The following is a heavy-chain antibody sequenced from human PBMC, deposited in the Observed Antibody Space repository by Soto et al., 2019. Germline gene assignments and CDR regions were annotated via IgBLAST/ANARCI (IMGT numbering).Heavy chain of an antibody. CDR3: TSAGQYCTSTTCKAY. V-gene: IGHV3-15*07. D-gene: IGHD2-2*01. Sequence: GSLRLSCAASGFGFTNSWMNWVRQAPGKGLEWVGRIKSKNDGGTTDYAAPVQGRFTISRDDSRTTIYLQMNSLKTEDTAVYCCTSAGQYCTSTTCKAYWGQGTPVTVSS. J-gene: IGHJ4*02. CDR1: GFGFTNSW. CDR2: IKSKNDGGTT.